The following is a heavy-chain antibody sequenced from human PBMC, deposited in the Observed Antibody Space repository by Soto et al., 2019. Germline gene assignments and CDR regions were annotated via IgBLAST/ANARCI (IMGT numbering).Heavy chain of an antibody. V-gene: IGHV4-34*01. CDR2: INDSGST. D-gene: IGHD3-16*01. CDR3: QGGDF. Sequence: SETLSLTCAVSGGSFRGYFWSWIRQSPDKGLEWIGEINDSGSTYYNPSFKSRLTLSVDTSRSQISLRLTSMTAADSAVYYCQGGDFWGQGTRVTVSS. CDR1: GGSFRGYF. J-gene: IGHJ4*02.